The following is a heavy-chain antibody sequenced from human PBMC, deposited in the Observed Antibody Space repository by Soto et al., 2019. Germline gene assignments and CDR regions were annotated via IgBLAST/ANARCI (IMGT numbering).Heavy chain of an antibody. D-gene: IGHD5-12*01. CDR2: IYPGDSDT. CDR1: GYSFTSYW. Sequence: GESLKISCKGSGYSFTSYWIGWVRQMPGKGLEWMGIIYPGDSDTRYSPSFQGQVTISADKSISTAYLQWSSLKASDTAMYYCARLDYSGYDAYYYGMDVWGQGTTVTVSS. V-gene: IGHV5-51*01. J-gene: IGHJ6*02. CDR3: ARLDYSGYDAYYYGMDV.